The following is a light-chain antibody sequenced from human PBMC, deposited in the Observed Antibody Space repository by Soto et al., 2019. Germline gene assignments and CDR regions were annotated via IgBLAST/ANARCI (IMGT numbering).Light chain of an antibody. J-gene: IGLJ3*02. CDR3: QSWGV. V-gene: IGLV4-69*01. Sequence: QSVLTQSPSASASLGASVKLTCTLSSGHSNSVIAWHQQQPEKGPRYLMRLNSDGSHTKGDGIPDRFSGSSSGAERYHTISRLQAEDEADYYCQSWGVFGGGTKLTVL. CDR2: LNSDGSH. CDR1: SGHSNSV.